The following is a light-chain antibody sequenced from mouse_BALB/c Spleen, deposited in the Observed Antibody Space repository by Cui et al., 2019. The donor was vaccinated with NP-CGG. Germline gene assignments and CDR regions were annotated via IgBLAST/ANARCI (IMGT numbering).Light chain of an antibody. CDR3: ALWYSNHWV. V-gene: IGLV1*01. CDR1: TGAVTTSNY. Sequence: QAVVTQESALTTSPGETVTLTCRSSTGAVTTSNYANWVQGKPDHLFTGLIGGTNNQAPGVPARFSGSLIGDKAALTIKGAQTEDEAIYFCALWYSNHWVFGGGTKLTVL. J-gene: IGLJ1*01. CDR2: GTN.